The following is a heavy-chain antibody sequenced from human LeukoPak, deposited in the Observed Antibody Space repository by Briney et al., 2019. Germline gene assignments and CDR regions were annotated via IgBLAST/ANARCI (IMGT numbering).Heavy chain of an antibody. J-gene: IGHJ6*02. V-gene: IGHV1-46*01. CDR2: INPSGGRT. CDR1: GYTFTSYY. CDR3: ARVNSYGYYYYYGMDV. D-gene: IGHD5-18*01. Sequence: APVKVSCKASGYTFTSYYIHWVRQAPGQGLEWMGVINPSGGRTTYAQKFQGRVTMTRDTSTSTVYMELSSLRSDDTAVYYCARVNSYGYYYYYGMDVWGQGTTVTVSS.